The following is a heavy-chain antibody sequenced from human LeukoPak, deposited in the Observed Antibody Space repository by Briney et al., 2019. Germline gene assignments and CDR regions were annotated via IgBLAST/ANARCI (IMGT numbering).Heavy chain of an antibody. CDR1: GGTFSSYA. CDR2: IIPIFGTA. Sequence: ASVKVSCKASGGTFSSYAISWVRQAPGQGLEWMGGIIPIFGTANYAQKFQGRVTITADKSTSTAYMELRSLRSDDTAVYYCARISNVLRYFDWLNHIDYWGQGTLVTVSS. V-gene: IGHV1-69*06. D-gene: IGHD3-9*01. CDR3: ARISNVLRYFDWLNHIDY. J-gene: IGHJ4*02.